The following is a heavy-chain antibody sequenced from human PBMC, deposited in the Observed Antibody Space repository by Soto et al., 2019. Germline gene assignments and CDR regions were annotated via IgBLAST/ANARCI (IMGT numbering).Heavy chain of an antibody. D-gene: IGHD6-19*01. V-gene: IGHV1-2*02. Sequence: SVKVSCKASGYTFTAYYIHWVRQAPGQGLEWMGWINPNSGGTNYAQKFQGRVTLTRDTSISTAYMELSRLRSDDTAVYYCARSLIAVTGPYDYWGQGNLVTVSS. J-gene: IGHJ4*02. CDR1: GYTFTAYY. CDR2: INPNSGGT. CDR3: ARSLIAVTGPYDY.